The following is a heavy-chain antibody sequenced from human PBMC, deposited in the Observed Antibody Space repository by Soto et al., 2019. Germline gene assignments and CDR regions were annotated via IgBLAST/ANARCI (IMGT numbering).Heavy chain of an antibody. CDR2: INAGNGNT. CDR1: GYTFTSYA. Sequence: QVQLVQSGAEEKKPGASVKVSCKATGYTFTSYAMHWVRQAPGQRLEWMGWINAGNGNTKYSQKFQGRVTITRDTSASTAYMELSSLRSEDTSVYYCARGVAPYYFDYWRQGTLVTVSS. J-gene: IGHJ4*02. V-gene: IGHV1-3*05. D-gene: IGHD2-15*01. CDR3: ARGVAPYYFDY.